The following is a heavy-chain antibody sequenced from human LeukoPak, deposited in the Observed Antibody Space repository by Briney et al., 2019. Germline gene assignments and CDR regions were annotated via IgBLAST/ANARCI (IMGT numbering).Heavy chain of an antibody. CDR3: ARDYSTVTTFFDY. V-gene: IGHV3-48*01. D-gene: IGHD4-17*01. Sequence: RPGGSLRLSCAASGFTFSSYVMHWVRQAPGKGVEWVSYITGGSTTIYYADSVKGRFTISRDNAKNSLYLQMNSLRAEDTAVYYCARDYSTVTTFFDYWGKGTLVTVSS. CDR1: GFTFSSYV. J-gene: IGHJ4*02. CDR2: ITGGSTTI.